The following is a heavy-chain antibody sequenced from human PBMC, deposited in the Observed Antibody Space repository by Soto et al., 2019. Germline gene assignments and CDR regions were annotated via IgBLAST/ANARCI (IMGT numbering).Heavy chain of an antibody. Sequence: PGGSLRLSCAASGFTFSSYSMNWVRQAPGKGLEWVSSISSSSSYIYYADSVKGRFTISRDNAKNSLYLQMNSLRAEDTAVYYCARDRDYTYYYGMDVWGQGTTVTVSS. CDR2: ISSSSSYI. CDR3: ARDRDYTYYYGMDV. V-gene: IGHV3-21*01. J-gene: IGHJ6*02. D-gene: IGHD4-4*01. CDR1: GFTFSSYS.